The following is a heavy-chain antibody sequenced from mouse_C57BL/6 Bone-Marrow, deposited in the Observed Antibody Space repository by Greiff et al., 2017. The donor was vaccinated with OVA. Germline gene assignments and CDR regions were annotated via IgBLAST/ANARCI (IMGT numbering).Heavy chain of an antibody. D-gene: IGHD4-1*01. Sequence: VESGEGLVKPGGSLKLSCAASGFTFSSYTMSWVRQTPEKRLEWVAYISSGGDYIYYADTVKGRFTISRDNARNTLYLQMSSLKSEDTAMYYCTRNWDGGYYFDYWGQGTTLTVSS. CDR3: TRNWDGGYYFDY. CDR2: ISSGGDYI. V-gene: IGHV5-9-1*02. J-gene: IGHJ2*01. CDR1: GFTFSSYT.